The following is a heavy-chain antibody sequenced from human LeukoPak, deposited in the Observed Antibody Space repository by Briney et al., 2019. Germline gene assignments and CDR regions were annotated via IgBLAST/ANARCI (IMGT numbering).Heavy chain of an antibody. CDR3: AREGGPYRPLDY. CDR2: VHLSGRT. J-gene: IGHJ4*02. Sequence: SDTLSLPRGVWCRSISTTNRWTWVRQPPREGPEWIGEVHLSGRTHYNTSSESRVTTSVVMSENHISLRLPSVTAADTAVYYCAREGGPYRPLDYSGQGTMVTAAS. CDR1: CRSISTTNR. V-gene: IGHV4-4*02.